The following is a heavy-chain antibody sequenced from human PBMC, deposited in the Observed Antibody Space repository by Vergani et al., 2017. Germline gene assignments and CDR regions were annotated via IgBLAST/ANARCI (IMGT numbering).Heavy chain of an antibody. CDR2: IYYSGST. CDR1: GGSISSYY. J-gene: IGHJ4*02. D-gene: IGHD2-15*01. Sequence: QVQLQESGPGLVKPSETLSLTCTVSGGSISSYYWSWIRQPPGKGLEWIGYIYYSGSTNYNPSLKSRVTISVDTSKNQFSLKLSSVTAADTAVYYCASLGYCSGDSCYSVPHDYWGQGTLVTVSS. V-gene: IGHV4-59*01. CDR3: ASLGYCSGDSCYSVPHDY.